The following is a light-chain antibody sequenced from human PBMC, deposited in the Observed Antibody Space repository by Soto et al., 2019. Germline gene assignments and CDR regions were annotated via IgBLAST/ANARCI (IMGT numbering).Light chain of an antibody. V-gene: IGKV3-20*01. J-gene: IGKJ5*01. Sequence: EIVLTQSPGTLSLSPGERATLSCRASQSVSSSYLAWYQQKPGQAPRLLIYGASSRATGIPDRFSGSGSGTDFTLMISRLEPEDFAVYYCQQYGSSITFGQGTRLEIK. CDR1: QSVSSSY. CDR3: QQYGSSIT. CDR2: GAS.